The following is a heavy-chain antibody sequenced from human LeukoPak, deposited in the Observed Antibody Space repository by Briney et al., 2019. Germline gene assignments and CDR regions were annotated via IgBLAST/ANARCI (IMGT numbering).Heavy chain of an antibody. CDR1: GDSVSINGVA. J-gene: IGHJ4*02. V-gene: IGHV6-1*01. CDR2: TYQRSKWYN. CDR3: ARSPSPYSSGWYFDY. Sequence: SQTLSLTCAISGDSVSINGVAWNWIRQSPSRGLEWLGRTYQRSKWYNDYAVSVKSRITINPDISKNQFSLQLNSVTPEDTAVYYCARSPSPYSSGWYFDYWGQGTLVTVSS. D-gene: IGHD6-19*01.